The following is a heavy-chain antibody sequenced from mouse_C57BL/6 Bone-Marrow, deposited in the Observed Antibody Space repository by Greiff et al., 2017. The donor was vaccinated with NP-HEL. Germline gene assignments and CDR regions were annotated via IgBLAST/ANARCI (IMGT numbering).Heavy chain of an antibody. CDR3: TTYDGYLDY. D-gene: IGHD2-3*01. V-gene: IGHV14-4*01. Sequence: EVQLKESGAELVRPGASVKLSCTASGFNIKDDYMHWVKQRPEQGLEWIGWIDPENGDTEYASKFQGKATITADTSSNTAYLQLSSLTSEDTAVYYCTTYDGYLDYWGQGTTLTVSS. CDR1: GFNIKDDY. CDR2: IDPENGDT. J-gene: IGHJ2*01.